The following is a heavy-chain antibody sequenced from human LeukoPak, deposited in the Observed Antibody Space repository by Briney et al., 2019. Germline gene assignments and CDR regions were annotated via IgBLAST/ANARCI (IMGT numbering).Heavy chain of an antibody. CDR3: ARQGITILGVEYYYYMDV. J-gene: IGHJ6*03. V-gene: IGHV4-4*02. Sequence: SETLSLTCAVSGGSISSSNWWSWVRQPPGKGLEWIGEIYHSGSTNYNPSLKSRVTISVDTSKNQFSLKLSSVTAADTAVYYCARQGITILGVEYYYYMDVWGKGTTVTVSS. D-gene: IGHD3-3*01. CDR2: IYHSGST. CDR1: GGSISSSNW.